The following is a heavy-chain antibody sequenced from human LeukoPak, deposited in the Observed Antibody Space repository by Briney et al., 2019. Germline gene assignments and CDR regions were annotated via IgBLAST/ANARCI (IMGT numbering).Heavy chain of an antibody. CDR1: GFTFSTSW. J-gene: IGHJ6*03. CDR3: ARDRRLDYYYYMDV. V-gene: IGHV3-7*01. Sequence: GGSLRLSCAASGFTFSTSWMSWVRQAPGKGLEWVANIKQDGSEKYYVDSVKGRFTISRDNAKNSLYLQMNSLRAEDTAVYYCARDRRLDYYYYMDVWGKGTTVTVSS. CDR2: IKQDGSEK.